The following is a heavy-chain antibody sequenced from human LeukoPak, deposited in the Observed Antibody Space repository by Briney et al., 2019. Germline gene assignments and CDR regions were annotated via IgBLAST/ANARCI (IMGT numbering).Heavy chain of an antibody. Sequence: SETLSLTCTVSGGSISSGYYWGWIRQPPGKGLEWIGSIYHSGSTYYNPSLKSRVTISVDTSKNQFSLKLSSVTAADTAVYYCARAGYCSGGSCYFTRWGQGTLVTVSS. D-gene: IGHD2-15*01. CDR3: ARAGYCSGGSCYFTR. CDR2: IYHSGST. J-gene: IGHJ4*02. V-gene: IGHV4-38-2*02. CDR1: GGSISSGYY.